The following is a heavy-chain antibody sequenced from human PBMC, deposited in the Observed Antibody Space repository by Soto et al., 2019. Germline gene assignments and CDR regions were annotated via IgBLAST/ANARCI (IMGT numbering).Heavy chain of an antibody. CDR3: AREIMPLTNDWYFDL. Sequence: QVQLQESGPGLVKPSETLSLTCTVSGGSISGGVHSWSWNRQPPGKGLEWIGHIFDSGSTYYNPSLKSRLTISVDTSKNQFSLRLSSVTAADTAVYYCAREIMPLTNDWYFDLWGRGTLVTVSS. J-gene: IGHJ2*01. CDR2: IFDSGST. D-gene: IGHD2-8*01. CDR1: GGSISGGVHS. V-gene: IGHV4-30-4*01.